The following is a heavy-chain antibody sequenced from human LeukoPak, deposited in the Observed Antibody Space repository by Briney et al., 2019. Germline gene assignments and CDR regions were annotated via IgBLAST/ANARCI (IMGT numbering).Heavy chain of an antibody. CDR2: VYYSGTT. J-gene: IGHJ4*02. CDR1: GGSFSGYY. D-gene: IGHD3-22*01. V-gene: IGHV4-59*01. Sequence: SETLSLTCAVYGGSFSGYYWSWIRQPPGKGLEWIGYVYYSGTTNYNPSLKSRVTISVDTSKNQFSLRLSSVTAADTAVYYCARESSGYYYAIDYWGQGTLVTVSS. CDR3: ARESSGYYYAIDY.